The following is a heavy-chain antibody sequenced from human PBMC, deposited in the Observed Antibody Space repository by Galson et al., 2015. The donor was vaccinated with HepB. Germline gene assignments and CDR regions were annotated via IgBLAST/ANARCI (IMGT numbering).Heavy chain of an antibody. D-gene: IGHD2-8*02. J-gene: IGHJ4*02. Sequence: SVKVSCKASGYTFTAYYIHWVRQAPGQGLEWMGRINPNSGDTNYAQKFQGRVAMTRDASISTAYMELSRLRSDDTAVYYCARVACIGGVCFYYFDYWGQGTLVTVSS. V-gene: IGHV1-2*06. CDR1: GYTFTAYY. CDR3: ARVACIGGVCFYYFDY. CDR2: INPNSGDT.